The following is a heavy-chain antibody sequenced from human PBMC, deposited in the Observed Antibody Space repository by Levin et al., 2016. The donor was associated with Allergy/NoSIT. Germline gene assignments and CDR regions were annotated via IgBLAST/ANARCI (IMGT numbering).Heavy chain of an antibody. D-gene: IGHD3-22*01. CDR1: GFTFSSYA. Sequence: GESLKISCVASGFTFSSYALSWVRQAPGKGPEWVSAISGNGGSTYYADSVKGRFTMSRDNSKNTLYLQMNSLRAEDTAVYYCAKFYYETSSPISAFDIWGQGTMVTVSS. CDR3: AKFYYETSSPISAFDI. J-gene: IGHJ3*02. CDR2: ISGNGGST. V-gene: IGHV3-23*01.